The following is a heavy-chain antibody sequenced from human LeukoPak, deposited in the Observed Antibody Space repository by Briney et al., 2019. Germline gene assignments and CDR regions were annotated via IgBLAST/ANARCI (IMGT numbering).Heavy chain of an antibody. CDR3: ARDAGYGGYYFDY. CDR2: IYSGGST. V-gene: IGHV3-66*02. J-gene: IGHJ4*02. Sequence: PGGSLRLSCAASGFTVSSNYMSWVRQAPGKGLEWVSVIYSGGSTYYADSVKGRFTISRDNSKNTLYLQMNSLRAEDTAVYYCARDAGYGGYYFDYWGQGTLVTVSS. CDR1: GFTVSSNY. D-gene: IGHD4-23*01.